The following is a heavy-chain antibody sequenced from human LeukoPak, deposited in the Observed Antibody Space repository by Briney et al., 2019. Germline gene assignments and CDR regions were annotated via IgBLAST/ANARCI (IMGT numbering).Heavy chain of an antibody. J-gene: IGHJ4*02. CDR1: GYSFTSYG. CDR2: ISAYNGNT. D-gene: IGHD2-15*01. CDR3: ARVPSGGPFDY. Sequence: ASVKVSCKASGYSFTSYGISWVRQAPGQGLEWMGWISAYNGNTNYAQRLQGRVTMTTDTSTSTAYMELRSLTSDDTAIYYCARVPSGGPFDYWGQGTLVTVSS. V-gene: IGHV1-18*01.